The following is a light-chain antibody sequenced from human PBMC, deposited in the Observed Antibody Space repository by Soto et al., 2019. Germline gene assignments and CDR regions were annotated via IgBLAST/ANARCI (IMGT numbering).Light chain of an antibody. CDR1: SSDVGNYNL. V-gene: IGLV2-14*02. CDR2: ATS. CDR3: FSFTTTSTHV. J-gene: IGLJ1*01. Sequence: QSALTQPAAVSGSPGQSITISCTGTSSDVGNYNLVSWYQQYPGKAPKLMIYATSKRPSGVSNRFSGSKSGDTASLTISGLQAEDEAEYFCFSFTTTSTHVFGTGTKVTVL.